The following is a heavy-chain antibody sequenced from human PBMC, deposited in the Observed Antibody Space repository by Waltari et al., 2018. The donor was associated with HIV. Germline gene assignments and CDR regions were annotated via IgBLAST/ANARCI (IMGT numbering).Heavy chain of an antibody. D-gene: IGHD1-1*01. Sequence: DVQLVESGGGLVKPGQSLRLSCIASGFKLDLLRMTWVRQAQGGGLEWVASISKSGYYVYYSDSLKGRVTVSRDNAKESLLLQVSSLAADDTGLYFCVRDRTSETTGDFDSWGRGVPVIVSS. CDR1: GFKLDLLR. CDR2: ISKSGYYV. V-gene: IGHV3-21*02. J-gene: IGHJ4*02. CDR3: VRDRTSETTGDFDS.